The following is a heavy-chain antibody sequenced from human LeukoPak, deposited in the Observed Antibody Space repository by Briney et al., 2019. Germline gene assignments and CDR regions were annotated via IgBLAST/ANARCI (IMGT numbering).Heavy chain of an antibody. D-gene: IGHD5-24*01. V-gene: IGHV4-31*03. CDR1: GGSISSGGYY. CDR2: IYYSGST. CDR3: ARDDSRDGYNYAFDI. Sequence: SETLSLTCTVSGGSISSGGYYRSWIRQHPGKGLEWIGYIYYSGSTYYNPSLKSRVTISVDTSKNQFSLKLSSVTAADTAVYYCARDDSRDGYNYAFDIWGQGTMVTVSS. J-gene: IGHJ3*02.